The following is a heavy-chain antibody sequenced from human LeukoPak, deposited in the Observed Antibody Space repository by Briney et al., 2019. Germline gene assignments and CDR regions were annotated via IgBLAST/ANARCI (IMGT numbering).Heavy chain of an antibody. Sequence: GGSLRLSCAASGFTLRNYGMSWVRRAPGKGLEWVSAISGSGGSTYYADSVKGRFTISRDNSKNTLYLQMNSLRAEDTAVYYCAKEQWLVLFAFDIWGQGTMVTVSS. CDR3: AKEQWLVLFAFDI. V-gene: IGHV3-23*01. J-gene: IGHJ3*02. CDR1: GFTLRNYG. CDR2: ISGSGGST. D-gene: IGHD6-19*01.